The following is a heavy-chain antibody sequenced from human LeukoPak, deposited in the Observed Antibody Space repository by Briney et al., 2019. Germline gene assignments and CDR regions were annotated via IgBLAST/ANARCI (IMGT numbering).Heavy chain of an antibody. CDR3: AKDPPSITIFGVVTNYFDY. J-gene: IGHJ4*02. V-gene: IGHV3-23*01. D-gene: IGHD3-3*01. CDR2: ISGSGGST. CDR1: GFTFSSYA. Sequence: QPGGSLRLSCAASGFTFSSYAMSWVRQAPGKGLEWVSAISGSGGSTYYADSVKGRFTISRDNSKNTLYLQMNSLRAEDTAVYYCAKDPPSITIFGVVTNYFDYWGQGTLVTVSS.